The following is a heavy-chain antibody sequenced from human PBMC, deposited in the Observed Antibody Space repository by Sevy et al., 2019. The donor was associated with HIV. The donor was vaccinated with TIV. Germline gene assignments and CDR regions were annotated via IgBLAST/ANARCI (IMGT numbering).Heavy chain of an antibody. CDR1: GFTISSYA. V-gene: IGHV3-23*01. CDR2: ISGSGYST. CDR3: AKEGGGYNYDSSGLFDY. J-gene: IGHJ4*02. D-gene: IGHD3-22*01. Sequence: GGSLRLSCAASGFTISSYAMTWVRQAPGKGLEWVSGISGSGYSTYYADSVKGRFTISTDNSKNTLYLQMNSLRAEDTAVYYCAKEGGGYNYDSSGLFDYWGQGTLVTVSS.